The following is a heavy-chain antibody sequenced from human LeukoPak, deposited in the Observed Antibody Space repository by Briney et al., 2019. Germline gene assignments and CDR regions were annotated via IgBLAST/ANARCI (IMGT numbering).Heavy chain of an antibody. Sequence: GASVKVSCKASGYTFTSYGISWVRQAPGQGLEWMGWISAYNGNTNYAQKLQGRVTMTTDTSTSTAYVELRSLRSDDTAVYYCARVNTAMVNYYYYYMDVWGKGTTVTVSS. CDR2: ISAYNGNT. J-gene: IGHJ6*03. V-gene: IGHV1-18*01. CDR1: GYTFTSYG. D-gene: IGHD5-18*01. CDR3: ARVNTAMVNYYYYYMDV.